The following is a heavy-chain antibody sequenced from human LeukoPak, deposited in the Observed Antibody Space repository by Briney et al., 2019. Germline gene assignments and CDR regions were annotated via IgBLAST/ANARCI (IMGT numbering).Heavy chain of an antibody. V-gene: IGHV3-74*01. CDR2: INTDGSST. CDR3: ARGYNYGYWIDY. Sequence: GGSLRLSCAASGFTFSSYWMHWVRHAPGKGLVWVSRINTDGSSTSYVDSGKGRFNISRDNAKNTLYLQMNSLRAEDTAVYYCARGYNYGYWIDYWGQGTLVTVSS. D-gene: IGHD5-18*01. J-gene: IGHJ4*02. CDR1: GFTFSSYW.